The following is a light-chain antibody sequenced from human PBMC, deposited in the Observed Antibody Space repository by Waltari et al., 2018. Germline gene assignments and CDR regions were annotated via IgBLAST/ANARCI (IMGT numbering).Light chain of an antibody. CDR1: QNIGRH. J-gene: IGKJ4*01. V-gene: IGKV3-11*01. CDR2: VAS. CDR3: QQRSTWPLT. Sequence: EIVLTQSPATLSLSPGERATLSCWASQNIGRHLAWYQQRPGQAPSLVIYVASNRATGIPARFSGSGSGTDFTLTISSLEPEDFAVYYCQQRSTWPLTFGGGTKVDIK.